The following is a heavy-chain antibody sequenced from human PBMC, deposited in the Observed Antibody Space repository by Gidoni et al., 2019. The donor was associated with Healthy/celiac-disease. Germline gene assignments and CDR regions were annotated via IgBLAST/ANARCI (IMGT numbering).Heavy chain of an antibody. J-gene: IGHJ5*02. CDR2: ISADNDNT. CDR3: ARDGDCSGGSCYVGTFDP. V-gene: IGHV1-18*01. Sequence: QVQLLQSGAEVKKPGASVKVSCKASGYTFTSYGISWVRQAPGQGLEWMGWISADNDNTNYAQKRQGRVTMPTDTSTSTADMELRSLRADDTAVYYCARDGDCSGGSCYVGTFDPWGQGTLVTVSS. CDR1: GYTFTSYG. D-gene: IGHD2-15*01.